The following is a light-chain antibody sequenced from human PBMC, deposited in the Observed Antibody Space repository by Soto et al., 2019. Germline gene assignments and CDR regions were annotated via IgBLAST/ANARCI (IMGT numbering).Light chain of an antibody. J-gene: IGLJ3*02. Sequence: QSALTQPRSVSGSPGQSVTISCSGSSSDVGYYNYVSWYQQYPGTAPKVIIYDVTKRPSGVPARFSGSKSGNTASLTISGLQAEDESDYYCCSYAGSYNWVFGGGTKLTVL. V-gene: IGLV2-11*01. CDR2: DVT. CDR3: CSYAGSYNWV. CDR1: SSDVGYYNY.